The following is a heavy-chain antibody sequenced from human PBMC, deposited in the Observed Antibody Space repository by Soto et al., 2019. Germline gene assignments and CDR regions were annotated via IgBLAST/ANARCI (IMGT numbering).Heavy chain of an antibody. CDR1: GGSISSYY. D-gene: IGHD2-21*01. Sequence: PSETLSRTCTVSGGSISSYYWSWIRQPPGKGLEWIGYIYYSGSTNYNPSLKSRVTISVDTSKNQFSLKLSSVTAADTAVYYCARDRGEAYYYYGMVVWGQGTTVAVSS. CDR2: IYYSGST. J-gene: IGHJ6*02. V-gene: IGHV4-59*01. CDR3: ARDRGEAYYYYGMVV.